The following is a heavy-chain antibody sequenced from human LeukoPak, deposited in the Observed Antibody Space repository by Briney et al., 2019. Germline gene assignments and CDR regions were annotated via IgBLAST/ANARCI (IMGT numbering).Heavy chain of an antibody. D-gene: IGHD5-24*01. CDR2: ISTTGGYT. Sequence: GGSLRLSCVGSGFSFSTYDMGWVRQTPGKGLEWVSAISTTGGYTEDADSVKGRFTISRDNSQNTLFLQMHSLRAEDTAVYYCAKKPVTINSPFDFWGQGTLVTFSP. J-gene: IGHJ4*02. CDR3: AKKPVTINSPFDF. V-gene: IGHV3-23*01. CDR1: GFSFSTYD.